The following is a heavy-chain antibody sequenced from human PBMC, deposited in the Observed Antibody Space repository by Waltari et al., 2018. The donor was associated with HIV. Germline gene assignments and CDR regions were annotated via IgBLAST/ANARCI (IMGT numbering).Heavy chain of an antibody. CDR1: GFTFDIFT. V-gene: IGHV3-21*01. Sequence: DVQLVESGGGLVKPGQSLRLSCIASGFTFDIFTMTWLRQAPGGGLEWVASISKSGYYVYYSDSLKGRVTISRDNAKKSLLLQVNSLTADDTGLYFCVRDRTSETTGDFDSWGQGVPVFVSS. D-gene: IGHD1-1*01. CDR3: VRDRTSETTGDFDS. CDR2: ISKSGYYV. J-gene: IGHJ4*02.